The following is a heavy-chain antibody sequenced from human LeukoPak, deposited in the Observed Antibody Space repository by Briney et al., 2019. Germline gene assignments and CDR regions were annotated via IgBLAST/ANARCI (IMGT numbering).Heavy chain of an antibody. J-gene: IGHJ4*02. V-gene: IGHV3-15*01. Sequence: PGGSLRLSCAASGFTFSNAWMSWVRQAPGKGLEWVGRIKSKTDGGTTDYAAPVKGRFTISRDDSKNTLYLQMNSLKTEDTAVYYCANLGQTGYLFDYWGQGTLVTVSS. D-gene: IGHD1-14*01. CDR2: IKSKTDGGTT. CDR3: ANLGQTGYLFDY. CDR1: GFTFSNAW.